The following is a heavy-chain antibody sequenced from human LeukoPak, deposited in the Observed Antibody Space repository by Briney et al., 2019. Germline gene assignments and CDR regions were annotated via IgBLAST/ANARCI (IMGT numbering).Heavy chain of an antibody. CDR1: GFTFSSYA. J-gene: IGHJ6*03. V-gene: IGHV3-23*01. Sequence: PGGSLRLSCAASGFTFSSYAMSWVRQAPGKGLEWVSSISGSGSSTYYADSVKGRFTISRDNSKNTLFLQMNSLRTEDTALYYCAKGHITTPYYYMDVWGKGTTVTVSS. CDR2: ISGSGSST. D-gene: IGHD3-22*01. CDR3: AKGHITTPYYYMDV.